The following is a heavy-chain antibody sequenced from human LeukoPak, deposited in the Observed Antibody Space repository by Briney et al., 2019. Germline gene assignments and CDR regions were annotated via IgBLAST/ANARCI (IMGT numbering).Heavy chain of an antibody. CDR2: ISSGSRYI. Sequence: PGGSLGLSCAASGFTFSAHSMNWVRQAPGKGLEWVSSISSGSRYIYYADSVKGRFTISRDNAKDSLYLQMNSLRAEDTAVYYCARGGSFFDYWGQGTLVTVSS. V-gene: IGHV3-21*01. CDR1: GFTFSAHS. J-gene: IGHJ4*02. CDR3: ARGGSFFDY. D-gene: IGHD1-26*01.